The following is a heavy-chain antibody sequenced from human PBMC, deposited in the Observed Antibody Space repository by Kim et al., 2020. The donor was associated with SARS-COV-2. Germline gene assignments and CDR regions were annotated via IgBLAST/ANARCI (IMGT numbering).Heavy chain of an antibody. D-gene: IGHD2-2*01. Sequence: GGSLRLSCAASGFTFSSYWMSWVRQAPGKGLEWVANIKQDGSEKYYVDSVKGRFTISRDNAKNSLYLQMNSLRAEDTAVYYCARDWYCSSTSCYDPENWFDPWGQGTLVTVSS. CDR1: GFTFSSYW. CDR2: IKQDGSEK. CDR3: ARDWYCSSTSCYDPENWFDP. J-gene: IGHJ5*02. V-gene: IGHV3-7*01.